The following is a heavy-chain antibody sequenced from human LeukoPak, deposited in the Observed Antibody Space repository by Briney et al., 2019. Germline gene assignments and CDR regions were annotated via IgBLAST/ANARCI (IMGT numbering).Heavy chain of an antibody. V-gene: IGHV3-7*01. CDR1: GFTFSSYT. D-gene: IGHD5-12*01. J-gene: IGHJ4*02. CDR3: ARDRYSIVATMYFDY. Sequence: GGSLRLSYAASGFTFSSYTMSWVRQAPGKGLEWVANIKQDGSEKYYVDSVKGRFTISRDNAKNSLYLQMNSLRAEDTAVYYCARDRYSIVATMYFDYWGQGTLVTVSS. CDR2: IKQDGSEK.